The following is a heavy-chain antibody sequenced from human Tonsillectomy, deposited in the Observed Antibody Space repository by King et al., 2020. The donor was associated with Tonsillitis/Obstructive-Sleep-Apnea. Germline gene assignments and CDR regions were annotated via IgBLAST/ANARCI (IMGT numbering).Heavy chain of an antibody. Sequence: VQLQQWGAGLLKPSETLSLTSAVYGGSFSGYYWSWIRQPPGKGLEWIGEINHSGSTNYNPSLKSRVTISVDTSKNQFSLKLRHVTAADTAVYYCASGRDYDILTGYHQGDVWAKGPRSPSPQ. D-gene: IGHD3-9*01. CDR2: INHSGST. V-gene: IGHV4-34*01. CDR1: GGSFSGYY. J-gene: IGHJ6*04. CDR3: ASGRDYDILTGYHQGDV.